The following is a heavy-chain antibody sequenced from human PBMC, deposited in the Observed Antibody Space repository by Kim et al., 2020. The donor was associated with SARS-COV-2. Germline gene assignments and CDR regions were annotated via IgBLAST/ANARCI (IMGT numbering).Heavy chain of an antibody. CDR1: GFTFSSYA. CDR2: ISGSGGST. V-gene: IGHV3-23*01. Sequence: GGSLRLSCAASGFTFSSYAMSWVRQAPGKGLEWVSAISGSGGSTYYADSVKGRFTISRDNSKNTLYLQMNSLRAEDTAVYYCANMRYCGGDCYPPQDAFDIWGQGTMVTGSS. CDR3: ANMRYCGGDCYPPQDAFDI. D-gene: IGHD2-21*01. J-gene: IGHJ3*02.